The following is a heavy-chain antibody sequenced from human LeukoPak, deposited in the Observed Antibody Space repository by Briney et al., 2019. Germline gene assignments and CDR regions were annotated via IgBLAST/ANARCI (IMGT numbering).Heavy chain of an antibody. CDR3: ARDRTFPPLDQGSNWFDP. J-gene: IGHJ5*02. CDR1: GDSVSSNSAA. V-gene: IGHV6-1*01. D-gene: IGHD1-14*01. Sequence: SQTLSLTCAISGDSVSSNSAAWNWIRQSPSRGLEWLGRTYYRSKWYNDYAVSVKSRITINPDTSKNQFSLQLNSVTPEDTAVYYCARDRTFPPLDQGSNWFDPWGQGTLVTVSS. CDR2: TYYRSKWYN.